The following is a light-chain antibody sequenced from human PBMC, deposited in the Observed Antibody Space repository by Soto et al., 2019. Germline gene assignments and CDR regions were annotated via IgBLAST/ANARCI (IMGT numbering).Light chain of an antibody. Sequence: DIQMTQSPSTLSASFLDTVTITCRASQSISSWLAWYQQKPGKAPKLLIYDASSLESGVPSRFSGSGSGTEFTLTISSLRPDDFATYYCQQYNSYLWTFGQGTKVDIK. CDR2: DAS. V-gene: IGKV1-5*01. J-gene: IGKJ1*01. CDR1: QSISSW. CDR3: QQYNSYLWT.